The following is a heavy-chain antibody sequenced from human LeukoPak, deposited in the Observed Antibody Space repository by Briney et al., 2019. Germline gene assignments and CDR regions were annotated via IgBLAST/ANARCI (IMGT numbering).Heavy chain of an antibody. CDR2: IYYSGST. V-gene: IGHV4-59*01. CDR1: GGSISSYY. Sequence: SETLSLTCTVSGGSISSYYWSWIRQPPGKGLEWIGYIYYSGSTNYNPSLKSRVTISVDTSKNQFSLKLSSVTAADTAVYYCARWVSTQGPPSWFDPWGQGTLVTVSS. CDR3: ARWVSTQGPPSWFDP. J-gene: IGHJ5*02. D-gene: IGHD5/OR15-5a*01.